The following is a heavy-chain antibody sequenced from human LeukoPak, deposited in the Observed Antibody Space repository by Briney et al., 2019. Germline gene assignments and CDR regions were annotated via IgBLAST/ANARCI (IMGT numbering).Heavy chain of an antibody. J-gene: IGHJ4*02. D-gene: IGHD2/OR15-2a*01. CDR1: GFTFSYYW. CDR2: LKQDGSEK. V-gene: IGHV3-7*01. Sequence: GGSLRLSCAASGFTFSYYWMNWVRQAPGKGLEWVANLKQDGSEKNYVDSVKGRFTISRDNAKNSLYLQMNSLRVEDTAVYYCARERVTTTSFDYWGQGVLVTVSS. CDR3: ARERVTTTSFDY.